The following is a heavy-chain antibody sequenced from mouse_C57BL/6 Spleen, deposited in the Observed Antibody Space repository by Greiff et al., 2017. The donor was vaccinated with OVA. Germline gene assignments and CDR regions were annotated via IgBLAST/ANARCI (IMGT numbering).Heavy chain of an antibody. Sequence: QVQLQQSGAELVKPGASVKISCKASGYAFSSYWMNWVKQRPGKGLEWIGQIYPGDGDTNYNGKFKGKATLTADKSSSTAYMQLSSLTSEDSAVYFCARVDYYGSSSFDYWGQGTTLTVSS. CDR2: IYPGDGDT. CDR3: ARVDYYGSSSFDY. J-gene: IGHJ2*01. D-gene: IGHD1-1*01. CDR1: GYAFSSYW. V-gene: IGHV1-80*01.